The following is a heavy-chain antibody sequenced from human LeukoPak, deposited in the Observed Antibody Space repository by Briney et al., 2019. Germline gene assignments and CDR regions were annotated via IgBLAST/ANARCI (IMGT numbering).Heavy chain of an antibody. CDR2: VYYTGGT. J-gene: IGHJ5*02. Sequence: SETLSLTCTVSGGSISSYTNYWGWIRQPPGEGLEWIATVYYTGGTYYNPSLKSRVTISIDTSRNHFSLKLTSVIAADTAMYYCVSNSSSSPWFDPWGQGTLVTVSS. V-gene: IGHV4-39*02. CDR3: VSNSSSSPWFDP. D-gene: IGHD6-6*01. CDR1: GGSISSYTNY.